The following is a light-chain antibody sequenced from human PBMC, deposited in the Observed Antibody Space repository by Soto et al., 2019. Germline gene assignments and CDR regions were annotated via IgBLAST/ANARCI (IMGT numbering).Light chain of an antibody. J-gene: IGKJ4*01. CDR2: LGS. Sequence: DIVLTQSPLSLPVTPGESASISCKASQSLLLSSGNNYLDWYLQKPGQSPQLLIYLGSTRASGVPDRFSGSGSGTDFTLKISRVEAEDIGVYYCMQSLETPLTFGGGTKVDIK. CDR1: QSLLLSSGNNY. V-gene: IGKV2-28*01. CDR3: MQSLETPLT.